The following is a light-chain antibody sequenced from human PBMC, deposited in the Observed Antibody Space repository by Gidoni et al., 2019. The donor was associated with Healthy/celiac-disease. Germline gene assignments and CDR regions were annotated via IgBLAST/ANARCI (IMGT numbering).Light chain of an antibody. CDR1: QSISSW. Sequence: IKLTRSPSTLSASVGDRVTITCRASQSISSWLAWYQQNPGKAPKLLIYKASSLESGVPSRFSGSGSGTEFTLTISSLQPDDVATYYCQQYNSYSQTFGQGTKVEIK. CDR3: QQYNSYSQT. CDR2: KAS. V-gene: IGKV1-5*03. J-gene: IGKJ1*01.